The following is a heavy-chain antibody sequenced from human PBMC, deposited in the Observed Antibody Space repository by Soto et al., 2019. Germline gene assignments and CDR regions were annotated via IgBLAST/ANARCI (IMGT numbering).Heavy chain of an antibody. J-gene: IGHJ6*02. V-gene: IGHV3-30*18. CDR2: ISYDGTNK. CDR3: AKDLQSYGDYDYYCYGMDV. Sequence: QVQLVESGGGEVQPGRSLTISCAASGFTFSTYGMHWVRQTPGKGLEWVAVISYDGTNKFYSDSVKGRFTLSRDNFKNTLTLQMNILRADDTAIYSCAKDLQSYGDYDYYCYGMDVWGLGTRVTVSS. CDR1: GFTFSTYG. D-gene: IGHD4-17*01.